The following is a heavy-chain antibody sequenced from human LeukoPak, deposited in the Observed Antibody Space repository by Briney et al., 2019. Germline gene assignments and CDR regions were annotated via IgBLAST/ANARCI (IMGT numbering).Heavy chain of an antibody. D-gene: IGHD1-14*01. CDR2: INPSGGST. CDR3: ARDRVRFPEVARVGRRLQGYGY. Sequence: ASVKVSCKASGYTFTSYYMHWVRQAPGQGLEWIGIINPSGGSTSYAQKFQGRVTMTRDTSTSTVYMELSSLRSEDTAVYYCARDRVRFPEVARVGRRLQGYGYWGQGTLVTVSS. CDR1: GYTFTSYY. V-gene: IGHV1-46*03. J-gene: IGHJ4*02.